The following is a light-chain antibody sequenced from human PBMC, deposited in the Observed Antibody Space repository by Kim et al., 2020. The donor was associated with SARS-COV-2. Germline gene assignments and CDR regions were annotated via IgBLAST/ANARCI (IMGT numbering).Light chain of an antibody. V-gene: IGKV1-5*03. Sequence: SASVGDRVTITCRASQSIRTWLAWYQHKPGTAPKLLIYSASSLDSGVPSRFSGSGSGTEFTLTIHSLQPDDVATYYCQQCHIYPYSFGQGTKLEIK. J-gene: IGKJ2*03. CDR3: QQCHIYPYS. CDR1: QSIRTW. CDR2: SAS.